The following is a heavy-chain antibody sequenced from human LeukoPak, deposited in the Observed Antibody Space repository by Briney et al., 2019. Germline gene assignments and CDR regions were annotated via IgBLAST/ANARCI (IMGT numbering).Heavy chain of an antibody. Sequence: KPSETLSLTCTVSGGSISSYYWSWIRQPPGKGLEWIGYIYYSGSTNYNPSLKSRVTISVDTSKNQFSLKLSSVTAADTAVYYCASLYGSGTTWGQGTLVTVSS. CDR2: IYYSGST. V-gene: IGHV4-59*01. CDR1: GGSISSYY. J-gene: IGHJ5*02. CDR3: ASLYGSGTT. D-gene: IGHD3-10*01.